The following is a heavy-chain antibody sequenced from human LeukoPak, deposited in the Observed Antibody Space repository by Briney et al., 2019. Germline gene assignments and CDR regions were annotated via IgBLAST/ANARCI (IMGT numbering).Heavy chain of an antibody. Sequence: PGGALRLSCAASGFTFSSYSMSWVRQAPGKGLAWLSYISSFGRTIYYADSVKGRFTVSRDNAKNSLFLQMNNLRAEDTAVYYCAKVQDNWSGTSIDHWGQGTLITVSS. D-gene: IGHD3-3*01. CDR3: AKVQDNWSGTSIDH. CDR2: ISSFGRTI. CDR1: GFTFSSYS. V-gene: IGHV3-48*01. J-gene: IGHJ4*02.